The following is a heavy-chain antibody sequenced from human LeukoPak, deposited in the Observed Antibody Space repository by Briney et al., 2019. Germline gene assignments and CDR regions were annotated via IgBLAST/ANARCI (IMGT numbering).Heavy chain of an antibody. CDR3: ARRETENYDIPAYYYGMDV. J-gene: IGHJ6*02. Sequence: ASVKVSCKASGYTFTGYYMHWVRQAPGQGLEWMGWINPNSGGTNYAQKFQGRVTMTRDTSISTAYMELRSLRSDDAAVYYCARRETENYDIPAYYYGMDVWGQGTTVTVSS. D-gene: IGHD3-9*01. CDR1: GYTFTGYY. V-gene: IGHV1-2*02. CDR2: INPNSGGT.